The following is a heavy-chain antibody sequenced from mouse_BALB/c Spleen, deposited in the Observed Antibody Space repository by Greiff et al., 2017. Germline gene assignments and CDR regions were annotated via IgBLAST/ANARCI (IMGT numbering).Heavy chain of an antibody. J-gene: IGHJ3*01. CDR3: ARERDDSWFAY. D-gene: IGHD2-4*01. CDR1: GFSLTSYG. V-gene: IGHV2-9*02. Sequence: VKLMESGPALVAPSQSLSITCTVSGFSLTSYGVHWVRQPPGKGLEWLGVIWAGGSTNYNSALMSRLSISKDNSKSQVFLKMNSLQTDDTAMYYCARERDDSWFAYWGQGTLVTVSA. CDR2: IWAGGST.